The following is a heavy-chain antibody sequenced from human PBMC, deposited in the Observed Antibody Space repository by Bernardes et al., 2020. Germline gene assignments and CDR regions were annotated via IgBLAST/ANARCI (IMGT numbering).Heavy chain of an antibody. J-gene: IGHJ6*02. CDR2: ISGSGETS. CDR3: ARDIVVVEERGVYYYYGMDV. D-gene: IGHD2-2*01. CDR1: GFPFSTYA. V-gene: IGHV3-23*01. Sequence: GGSLRLSCAASGFPFSTYAMTWVRQSAGKGLEWVSSISGSGETSYYADSVKGRFTISRDNSKNTLYLQMNSLRAEDTAVYYCARDIVVVEERGVYYYYGMDVWGQGTTVTVSS.